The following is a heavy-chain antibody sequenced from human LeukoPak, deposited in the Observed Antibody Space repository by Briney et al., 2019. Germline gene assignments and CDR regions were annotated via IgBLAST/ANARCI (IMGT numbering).Heavy chain of an antibody. D-gene: IGHD3-16*01. J-gene: IGHJ4*02. CDR3: AKALSLAFGYDLTYYFDY. Sequence: GGSLRLPCAASGFTFSSYGMSWVRQAPGKGLEWVSAISGSGGSTYYADSVKGRFTISRDNSKNTLYLQMNSLRAEDTAVYYCAKALSLAFGYDLTYYFDYWGQGTLVTVSS. V-gene: IGHV3-23*01. CDR2: ISGSGGST. CDR1: GFTFSSYG.